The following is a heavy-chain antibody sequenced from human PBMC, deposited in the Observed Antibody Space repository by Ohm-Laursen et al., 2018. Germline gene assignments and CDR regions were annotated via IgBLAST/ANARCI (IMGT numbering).Heavy chain of an antibody. CDR3: ARVGDNYYDSSGYYYFDY. CDR2: ISAYNGNT. CDR1: GYTFTSYY. Sequence: ASVKVSCKASGYTFTSYYMHWVRQAPGQGLEWMGWISAYNGNTNYAQKLQGRVTMTTDTSTSTAYMELRSLRSDDTAVYYCARVGDNYYDSSGYYYFDYWGQGTLVTVSS. J-gene: IGHJ4*02. D-gene: IGHD3-22*01. V-gene: IGHV1-18*04.